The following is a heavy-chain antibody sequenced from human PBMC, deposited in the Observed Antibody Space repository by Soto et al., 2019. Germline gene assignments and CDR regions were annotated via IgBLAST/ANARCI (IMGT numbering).Heavy chain of an antibody. D-gene: IGHD3-22*01. CDR1: VVSVDILWYS. CDR3: ARVPIYYDYSGYCHYGSFDF. V-gene: IGHV4-30-2*01. J-gene: IGHJ4*01. CDR2: IYQIGST. Sequence: TRSLTCAFSVVSVDILWYSCDWFRQPPGKGLEWTGYIYQIGSTHYNPSLKSRVIITMDRSNNDFSLKLGFVTVADTAVYYCARVPIYYDYSGYCHYGSFDFWGQGTLVTVSS.